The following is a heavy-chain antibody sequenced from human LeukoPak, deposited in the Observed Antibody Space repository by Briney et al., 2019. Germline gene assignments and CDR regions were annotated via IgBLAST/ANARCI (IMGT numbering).Heavy chain of an antibody. J-gene: IGHJ4*02. CDR3: ARDSDRSSIDY. CDR2: ISPSGGST. CDR1: GYTFTTYY. D-gene: IGHD6-6*01. V-gene: IGHV1-46*01. Sequence: ASVKVSCKASGYTFTTYYIHWVRRAPGQRLEWMGIISPSGGSTSYAQKFQGRVTMTRDTSTSTVYMELSSLKSEDTAVYYGARDSDRSSIDYWGQGTLVTVSS.